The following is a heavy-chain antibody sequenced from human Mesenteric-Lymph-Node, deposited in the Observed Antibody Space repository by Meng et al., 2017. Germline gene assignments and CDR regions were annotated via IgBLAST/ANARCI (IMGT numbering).Heavy chain of an antibody. Sequence: GESLKISCAASGFTFSSYWMHWVRQAPGKGLVWVSRINSDGIGTDFADSVKGRFTISRDNAKNTLYLQMNGLRAEDTAVYYCARAGSGYDSLDYWGQGTLVTVSS. CDR1: GFTFSSYW. V-gene: IGHV3-74*01. CDR3: ARAGSGYDSLDY. J-gene: IGHJ4*02. CDR2: INSDGIGT. D-gene: IGHD5-12*01.